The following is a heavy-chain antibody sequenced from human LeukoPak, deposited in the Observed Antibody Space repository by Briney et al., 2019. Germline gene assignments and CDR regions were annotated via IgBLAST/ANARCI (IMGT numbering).Heavy chain of an antibody. CDR2: IIPIFGTA. D-gene: IGHD6-13*01. J-gene: IGHJ5*02. CDR1: GGTFSSYA. Sequence: GASVKVSCKASGGTFSSYAISWVRQAPGQGLEWMGGIIPIFGTANYAQKFQGRVTITADETTSTAYMELSSLRSEDTAVYYCARLYSSSWYNWFDPWGQGTLVTVSS. V-gene: IGHV1-69*13. CDR3: ARLYSSSWYNWFDP.